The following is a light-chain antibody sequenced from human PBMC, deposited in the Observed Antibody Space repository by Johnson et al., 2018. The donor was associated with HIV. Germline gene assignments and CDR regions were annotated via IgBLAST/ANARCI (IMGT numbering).Light chain of an antibody. CDR1: SSTIGNSY. V-gene: IGLV1-51*02. J-gene: IGLJ1*01. CDR3: GTWGSSLRSGF. CDR2: ENN. Sequence: SVLTQPPSVSAAPGQKVTISCSGSSSTIGNSYVSWFQQLPGTAPNPLIYENNKRPSGIPARFSGSKSGTSATLGLTGLQAGDEADYYCGTWGSSLRSGFFGTGTKVHVL.